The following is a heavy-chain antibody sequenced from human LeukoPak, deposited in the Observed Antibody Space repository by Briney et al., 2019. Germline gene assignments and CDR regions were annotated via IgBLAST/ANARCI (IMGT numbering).Heavy chain of an antibody. D-gene: IGHD6-13*01. V-gene: IGHV3-33*01. Sequence: PGRSLRLSCAASGFAFNTYAMHWVRQAPGQGLEWVALIWHDGSHKFYSNSVRGQFTISRDNSKNTVSLQMNNLRPEDTAVYYCARDHGSSWLYWGQGTLVTVSS. J-gene: IGHJ4*02. CDR1: GFAFNTYA. CDR3: ARDHGSSWLY. CDR2: IWHDGSHK.